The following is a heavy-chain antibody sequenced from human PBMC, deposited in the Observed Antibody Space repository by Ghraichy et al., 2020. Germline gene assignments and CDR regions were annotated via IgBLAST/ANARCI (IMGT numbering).Heavy chain of an antibody. Sequence: GESLNISCAASGFTFSSYSMNWVRQAPGKGLEWVSSISSSSSYIYYADSVKGRFTISRDNAKNSLYLQMNSLRAEDTAVYYCARDTRRLEFDPWGQGTLVTVSS. CDR3: ARDTRRLEFDP. CDR1: GFTFSSYS. J-gene: IGHJ5*02. V-gene: IGHV3-21*01. CDR2: ISSSSSYI. D-gene: IGHD6-19*01.